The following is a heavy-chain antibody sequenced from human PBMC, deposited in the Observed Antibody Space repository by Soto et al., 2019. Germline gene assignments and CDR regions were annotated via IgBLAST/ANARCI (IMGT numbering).Heavy chain of an antibody. V-gene: IGHV1-18*01. J-gene: IGHJ6*02. CDR2: ISTYSGNT. Sequence: QVQLVQSGDEVRKPGSSVKVSCKASGYIFVNYGIAWVRQAPGQGLEWMGWISTYSGNTHYASKVQGRLTMTTDTSSSTAYMDLGILTSDDRAVYYCAMVDNYVTPTPQDVWGQGTTVTVSS. CDR1: GYIFVNYG. D-gene: IGHD3-16*01. CDR3: AMVDNYVTPTPQDV.